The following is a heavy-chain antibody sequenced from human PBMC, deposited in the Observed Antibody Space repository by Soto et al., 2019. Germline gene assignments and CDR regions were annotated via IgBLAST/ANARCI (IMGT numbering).Heavy chain of an antibody. J-gene: IGHJ4*02. V-gene: IGHV4-4*02. Sequence: VRQPPGKGLEWIGEAHHSGRTNYNPSLKSRVTISVDRPQNHFSLQLTSVTAADTAVYYCARSEATALDYWGQGTLVTVSS. CDR3: ARSEATALDY. CDR2: AHHSGRT.